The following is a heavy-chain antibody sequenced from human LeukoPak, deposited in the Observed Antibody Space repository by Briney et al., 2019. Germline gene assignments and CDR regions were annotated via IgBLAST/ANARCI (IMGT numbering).Heavy chain of an antibody. CDR1: GYIFTDYY. Sequence: ASVKVSCKASGYIFTDYYIHWMRQAPGQELEWLGWINPNRATTNYAQKFQGRVTMTRDTSTTTAYLELTGLRPDDTALYYCARRFCTNGACYEVFDYWGQGTLVSVSS. D-gene: IGHD2-8*01. CDR2: INPNRATT. CDR3: ARRFCTNGACYEVFDY. J-gene: IGHJ4*02. V-gene: IGHV1-2*02.